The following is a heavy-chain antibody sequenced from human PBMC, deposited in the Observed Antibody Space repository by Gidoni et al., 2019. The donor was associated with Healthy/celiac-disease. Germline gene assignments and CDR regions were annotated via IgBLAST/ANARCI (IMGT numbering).Heavy chain of an antibody. CDR3: ARVEVITMASQYFDY. V-gene: IGHV3-48*03. CDR2: MSSSGSTI. D-gene: IGHD3-22*01. CDR1: GFTFSSYE. J-gene: IGHJ4*02. Sequence: EVQLVESGGGLVQHGGSLRLSCAASGFTFSSYEMNWVRQAQGKGLEWVSYMSSSGSTIYYADSVKGRFTISRDNAKNSLYLQMNSLRAEDTAVYYCARVEVITMASQYFDYWGQGTLVTVSS.